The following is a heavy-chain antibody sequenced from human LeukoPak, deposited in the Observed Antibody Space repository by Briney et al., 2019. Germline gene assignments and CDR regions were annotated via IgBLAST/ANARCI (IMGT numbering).Heavy chain of an antibody. CDR2: INSDGSST. D-gene: IGHD3-3*01. V-gene: IGHV3-74*01. Sequence: GGSLRLSCAASGSTSSSYWMHWVRQAPGKGLVWVSRINSDGSSTSYADSVKGRFTISRDNAKNTLYLQMNSLRAEDTAVYYCARDPAGYYDFWSGLFDPWGQGTLVTVSS. CDR3: ARDPAGYYDFWSGLFDP. J-gene: IGHJ5*02. CDR1: GSTSSSYW.